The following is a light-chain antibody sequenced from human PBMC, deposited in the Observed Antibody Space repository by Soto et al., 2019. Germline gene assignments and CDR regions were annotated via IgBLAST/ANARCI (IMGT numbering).Light chain of an antibody. Sequence: QSVLTQPPSVSAAPGQKVTISCSGSSSNIGINSVSWYQQLPGTTPKLLIYDNNKRPSGIPDRFSGPKSGTSATLGITGLRTGDEADYYCGTWDSSLSAGVFGGGTKLTVL. V-gene: IGLV1-51*01. CDR3: GTWDSSLSAGV. CDR1: SSNIGINS. J-gene: IGLJ2*01. CDR2: DNN.